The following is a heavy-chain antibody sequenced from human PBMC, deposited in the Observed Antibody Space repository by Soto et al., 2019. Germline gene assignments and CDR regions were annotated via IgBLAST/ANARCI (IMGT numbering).Heavy chain of an antibody. Sequence: EVQLVESGGGLVKPGGSLRLSCAASGFTFSNAWMSWVRQAPGKGLEWVGRIKSKTDGGTTDYAAPVKGRFTISRDDSKNTLYLQMNSLKTEDTAVYYFTRLERDYYYGMDVWGQGTTVTVSS. CDR2: IKSKTDGGTT. V-gene: IGHV3-15*01. J-gene: IGHJ6*02. CDR3: TRLERDYYYGMDV. CDR1: GFTFSNAW.